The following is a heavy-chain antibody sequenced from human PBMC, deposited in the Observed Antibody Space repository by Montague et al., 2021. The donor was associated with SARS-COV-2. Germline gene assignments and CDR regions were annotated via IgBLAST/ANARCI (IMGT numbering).Heavy chain of an antibody. V-gene: IGHV4-34*01. CDR3: VGAPNEYYFDY. J-gene: IGHJ4*02. D-gene: IGHD3-16*01. CDR1: GGSFSRYF. Sequence: SETLSLTCDVYGGSFSRYFWSWIRQPPGRGPESIGHISPTGSTRYDPSPDSRVTISLDTSKSRLSLELTSVTVADTSIYFCVGAPNEYYFDYWGQGTPVSVAS. CDR2: ISPTGST.